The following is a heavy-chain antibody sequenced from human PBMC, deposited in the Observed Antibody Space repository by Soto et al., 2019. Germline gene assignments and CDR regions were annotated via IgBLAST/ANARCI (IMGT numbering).Heavy chain of an antibody. Sequence: GGSLRLSCAASGFTFSSYAMSWVRQAPGKGLEWVSAISGSGGSTYYSDSVKGRFTISRDNSKNTLSLQMSSLTPDDTATYYRVREGSGPCDSWGRGTLGTVS. J-gene: IGHJ4*03. CDR1: GFTFSSYA. D-gene: IGHD6-19*01. V-gene: IGHV3-23*01. CDR2: ISGSGGST. CDR3: VREGSGPCDS.